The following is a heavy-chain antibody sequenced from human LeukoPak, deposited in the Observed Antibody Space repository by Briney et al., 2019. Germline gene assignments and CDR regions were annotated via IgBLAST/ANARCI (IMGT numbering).Heavy chain of an antibody. CDR3: AREGVGNNKNFDY. V-gene: IGHV1-2*02. Sequence: ASVKVSCKASGYRFTGFYFHWVRQAPGQGLEWVGCIHPNSDGATYAQRFQGRVTMTRDTSISTAYMELDRLRSDDMAVYYCAREGVGNNKNFDYWGQGALVTVSS. D-gene: IGHD1-26*01. CDR2: IHPNSDGA. CDR1: GYRFTGFY. J-gene: IGHJ4*02.